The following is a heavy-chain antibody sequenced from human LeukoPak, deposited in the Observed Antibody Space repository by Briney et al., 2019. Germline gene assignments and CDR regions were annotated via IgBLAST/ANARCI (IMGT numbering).Heavy chain of an antibody. D-gene: IGHD3-22*01. V-gene: IGHV3-23*01. CDR3: AKDYYYDSSGYYMSYYYYGMDV. Sequence: GGSLRLSCAASGFTFSSYAMSWVRQAPGKGLEWVSAISGSGGSTYYADSVKGRFTISRDNSKNTLYLQMNSLRAEDTAVYYCAKDYYYDSSGYYMSYYYYGMDVWGQGTRSPSP. CDR2: ISGSGGST. J-gene: IGHJ6*02. CDR1: GFTFSSYA.